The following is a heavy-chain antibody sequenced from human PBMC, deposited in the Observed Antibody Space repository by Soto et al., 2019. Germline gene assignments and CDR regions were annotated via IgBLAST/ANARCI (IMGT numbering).Heavy chain of an antibody. CDR2: INHSGST. V-gene: IGHV4-34*01. J-gene: IGHJ6*02. CDR1: GGSFSGYY. CDR3: ARGGRYSYCYYGMDV. Sequence: PSETLSLTCAVYGGSFSGYYWSWIRQPPGKGLEWIGEINHSGSTNYNPSLKSRVTISVDTSKNQFSLKLSSVTAADTAVYYCARGGRYSYCYYGMDVWGQGTTVTVSS. D-gene: IGHD1-1*01.